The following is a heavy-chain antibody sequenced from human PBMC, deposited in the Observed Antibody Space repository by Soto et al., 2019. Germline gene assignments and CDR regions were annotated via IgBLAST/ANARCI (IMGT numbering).Heavy chain of an antibody. CDR1: GDTFTIYA. J-gene: IGHJ6*02. Sequence: ASVKVSCTASGDTFTIYAMHWVRQAPGQRLEWMGWINAGNGNTKYSQKFQGRVTITRDTSASTAYMELSSLRSEDTAVYYCARDNSYSSGWAPYYYGMDVWGQGTTVTVSS. CDR2: INAGNGNT. CDR3: ARDNSYSSGWAPYYYGMDV. D-gene: IGHD6-19*01. V-gene: IGHV1-3*01.